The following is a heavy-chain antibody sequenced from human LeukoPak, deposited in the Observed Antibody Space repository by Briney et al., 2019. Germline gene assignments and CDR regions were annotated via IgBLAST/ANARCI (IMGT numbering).Heavy chain of an antibody. Sequence: GGSLRLSCAASGFTFSNYWMSWVRQAPGKGLEWVANIKEDGGEMYYVDPVKGRFTISRDNSENTLYLQMNSLRAEDTAVYYCAKALRLGELSLYQNFYYYGMDVWGQGTTVTVSS. D-gene: IGHD3-16*02. V-gene: IGHV3-7*01. CDR3: AKALRLGELSLYQNFYYYGMDV. J-gene: IGHJ6*02. CDR1: GFTFSNYW. CDR2: IKEDGGEM.